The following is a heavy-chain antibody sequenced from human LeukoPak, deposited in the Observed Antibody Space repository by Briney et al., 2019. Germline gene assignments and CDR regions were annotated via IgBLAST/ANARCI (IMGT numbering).Heavy chain of an antibody. Sequence: ASVKVSCKASGYTFTGYYMHWVRQAPGQGLEWMEWINPNSGGTNYAQKFQGRVTMTRDTSISTAYMELSRLRSDDTAVYYCARGPPVPAARIDGFDYWGQGTLVTVSS. D-gene: IGHD2-2*01. CDR1: GYTFTGYY. CDR3: ARGPPVPAARIDGFDY. J-gene: IGHJ4*02. CDR2: INPNSGGT. V-gene: IGHV1-2*02.